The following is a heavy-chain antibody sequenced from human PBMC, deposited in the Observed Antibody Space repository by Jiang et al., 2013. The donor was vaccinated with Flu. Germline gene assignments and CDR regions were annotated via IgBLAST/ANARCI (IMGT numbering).Heavy chain of an antibody. CDR2: IFYTGST. J-gene: IGHJ6*02. D-gene: IGHD2/OR15-2a*01. CDR3: ARAPSNIATRMDV. CDR1: GASINNGY. Sequence: GPGLVKPSETLSLTCTVSGASINNGYWSWIRRPPGKGLEWIGYIFYTGSTDYNPSLTGRVDISLDTSKSRFSLRLTSVTAEDTAMYYCARAPSNIATRMDVWGQGTTVTVSS. V-gene: IGHV4-59*08.